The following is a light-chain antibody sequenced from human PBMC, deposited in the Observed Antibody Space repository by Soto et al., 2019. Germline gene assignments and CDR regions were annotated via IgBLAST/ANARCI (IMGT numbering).Light chain of an antibody. V-gene: IGLV1-51*02. J-gene: IGLJ2*01. CDR2: ENN. CDR3: AAWDKSLSGGV. Sequence: QSVLTQPPSVSAATGQKVTISCSGSSSNIGSDYVSWYQQLPGTAPKLLIYENNKRTSGIPDRFSGSKSGTSATLGITGLQTGDEADYYCAAWDKSLSGGVFGGGTKLTVL. CDR1: SSNIGSDY.